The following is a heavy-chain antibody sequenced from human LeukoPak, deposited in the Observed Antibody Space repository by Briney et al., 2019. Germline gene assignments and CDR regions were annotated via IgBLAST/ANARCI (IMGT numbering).Heavy chain of an antibody. J-gene: IGHJ4*02. Sequence: GESLKISCKGLGYSLSSYWNAWVRQRPGKGLEWMGIIYPGGSETGYDPSFQGQVTISADSSTSTAYLQWSSLRASDTAMYYCARASRDGYNQNFDHWGQGTLVTVSS. V-gene: IGHV5-51*01. CDR2: IYPGGSET. D-gene: IGHD5-24*01. CDR1: GYSLSSYW. CDR3: ARASRDGYNQNFDH.